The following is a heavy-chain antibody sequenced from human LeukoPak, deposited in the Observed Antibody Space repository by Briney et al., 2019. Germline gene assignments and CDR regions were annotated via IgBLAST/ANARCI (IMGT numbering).Heavy chain of an antibody. Sequence: GGSLRLSCAASGFTFSSYAMSWVRQAPGKGLEWVSAISGSGGSTYYADSVKGRFTISRDNSKNTLYLQMNSLRAEDTAIYYCANEPEYYYDSSGYSLDYWGQGTLVTVSS. J-gene: IGHJ4*02. V-gene: IGHV3-23*01. CDR2: ISGSGGST. CDR3: ANEPEYYYDSSGYSLDY. D-gene: IGHD3-22*01. CDR1: GFTFSSYA.